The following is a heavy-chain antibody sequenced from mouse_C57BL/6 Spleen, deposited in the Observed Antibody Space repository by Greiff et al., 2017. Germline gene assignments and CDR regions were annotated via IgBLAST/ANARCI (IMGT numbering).Heavy chain of an antibody. D-gene: IGHD2-4*01. J-gene: IGHJ3*01. CDR3: ARYDYDWFAY. Sequence: EVKLQESGGGLVKPGGSLKLSCAASGFTFSSYAMSWVRQTPEKRLEWVATISDGGSYTYYPDNVKGRFTISRDNAKNNLYLQMSHLKSEDTAMYYCARYDYDWFAYWGQGTLVTVSA. CDR1: GFTFSSYA. CDR2: ISDGGSYT. V-gene: IGHV5-4*03.